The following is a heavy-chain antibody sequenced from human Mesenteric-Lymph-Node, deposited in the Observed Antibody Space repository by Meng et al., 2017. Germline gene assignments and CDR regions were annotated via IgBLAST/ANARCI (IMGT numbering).Heavy chain of an antibody. V-gene: IGHV1-69*02. J-gene: IGHJ3*02. D-gene: IGHD5-18*01. Sequence: SVKVSCKASGGTFSSYTISWVRQAPGQRLEWMGRIITILGIANYAQKFQGRVTITAGKSTSTAYMELSSLRSEDTAVYYCAFRIQLWLHAFDIWGQGTMVTVSS. CDR2: IITILGIA. CDR1: GGTFSSYT. CDR3: AFRIQLWLHAFDI.